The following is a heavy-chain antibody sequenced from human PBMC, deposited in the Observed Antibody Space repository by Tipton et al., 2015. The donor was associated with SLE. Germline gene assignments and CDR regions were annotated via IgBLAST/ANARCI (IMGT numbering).Heavy chain of an antibody. Sequence: TLSLTCTVSGGSISSYYWSWIRQPPGKGLEWIGYIYYRGSTNYNPSLKSRVTISVDTSKNQFSLKLSSVTAADTAVYYCARDGYGGSHFSYWGQGTLVTVSS. D-gene: IGHD1-26*01. CDR3: ARDGYGGSHFSY. CDR2: IYYRGST. V-gene: IGHV4-59*01. CDR1: GGSISSYY. J-gene: IGHJ4*02.